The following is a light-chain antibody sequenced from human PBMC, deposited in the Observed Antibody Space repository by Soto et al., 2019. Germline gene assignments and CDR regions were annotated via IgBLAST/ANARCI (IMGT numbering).Light chain of an antibody. CDR2: DAS. CDR3: QQYGSLSWT. CDR1: QSVSSY. J-gene: IGKJ1*01. V-gene: IGKV3-11*01. Sequence: EILLTQSPATLSLSPGERATLSCRASQSVSSYLAWYQQKPGQAPRLLIYDASNRATGIPARFSGSGSGTDFTLTISRLEPEDFAVYYCQQYGSLSWTFGQGTKVDIK.